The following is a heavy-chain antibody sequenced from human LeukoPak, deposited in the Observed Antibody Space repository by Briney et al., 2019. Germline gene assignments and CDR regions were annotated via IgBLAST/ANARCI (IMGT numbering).Heavy chain of an antibody. CDR1: GSSFSSYW. Sequence: GESLKISCQGSGSSFSSYWNAWVRQMPGKGLGWVGIIYSADSGTRYSPSFQGQVTMSADKSINTAYLQWSSLKASASAMYYCARHPAAYSRSVFNWFDPWGQGTLVTVSS. CDR3: ARHPAAYSRSVFNWFDP. J-gene: IGHJ5*02. D-gene: IGHD6-6*01. V-gene: IGHV5-51*01. CDR2: IYSADSGT.